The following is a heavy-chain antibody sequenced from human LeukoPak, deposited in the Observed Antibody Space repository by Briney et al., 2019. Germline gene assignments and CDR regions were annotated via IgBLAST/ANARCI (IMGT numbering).Heavy chain of an antibody. D-gene: IGHD3-22*01. CDR2: ISGSGGST. CDR1: GFTFSSYA. J-gene: IGHJ4*02. Sequence: GGSLRLSCAASGFTFSSYAMSWVRQAPGKGLEWVSAISGSGGSTYYADSVKGRFTISRDNSKNTLYLQMNNLRAEDTAVYYCAKDPGAYYYDSSGYSHFDYWGQGTLVTVSS. V-gene: IGHV3-23*01. CDR3: AKDPGAYYYDSSGYSHFDY.